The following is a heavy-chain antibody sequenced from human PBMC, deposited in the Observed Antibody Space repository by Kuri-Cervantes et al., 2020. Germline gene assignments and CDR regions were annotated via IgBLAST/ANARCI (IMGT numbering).Heavy chain of an antibody. CDR3: ARGARAGIDY. V-gene: IGHV1-8*02. Sequence: ASVKVSCKASGYTFTGYYMHWVRQAPGQGLEWMGWMNPNSGNTGYAQKFQGRVTMTRNTSISTAYMELSSLRSEDTAVYYCARGARAGIDYWGQGTLVTVSS. CDR1: GYTFTGYY. J-gene: IGHJ4*02. D-gene: IGHD1-14*01. CDR2: MNPNSGNT.